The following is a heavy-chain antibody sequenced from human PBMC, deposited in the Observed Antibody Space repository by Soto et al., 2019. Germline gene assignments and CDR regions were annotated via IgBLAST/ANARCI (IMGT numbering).Heavy chain of an antibody. J-gene: IGHJ4*02. D-gene: IGHD2-8*02. CDR2: ISYDGSNK. CDR1: GFTFSSYG. Sequence: GGSLRLSCAASGFTFSSYGMHWVRQAPGKGLEWVAVISYDGSNKYYADSVKGRFTISRDNSKNTLYLQMNSLRAEDTAVYYWAKDRGRPGIWWFDYWGQGSLVTVSS. V-gene: IGHV3-30*18. CDR3: AKDRGRPGIWWFDY.